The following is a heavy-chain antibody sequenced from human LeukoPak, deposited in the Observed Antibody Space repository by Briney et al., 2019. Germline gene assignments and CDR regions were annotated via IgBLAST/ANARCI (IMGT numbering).Heavy chain of an antibody. D-gene: IGHD2-21*02. J-gene: IGHJ4*02. Sequence: PGESLRLSCAASGFTFSSYGMNWVRQAPGKGPEWISYISRSGATIYYADSVKGRFTISRDNAKNSLYLQISSLGAEDTAIYYCSRDRGGGDIYFDYWGQGTLVTVSS. V-gene: IGHV3-48*03. CDR3: SRDRGGGDIYFDY. CDR1: GFTFSSYG. CDR2: ISRSGATI.